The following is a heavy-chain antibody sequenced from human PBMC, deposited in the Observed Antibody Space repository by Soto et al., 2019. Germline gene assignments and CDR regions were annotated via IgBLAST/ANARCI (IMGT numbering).Heavy chain of an antibody. Sequence: QAQLHESGPGLVKPSETLSLSCTVSGASVNSNYWSWIRQSPGKGLEWIGYIDHRGTTNYNPSLTSRVTISSDTPKNQFSLRLSSVTAVDTAVYYCATGGGWLPDTWGQGTLVTVSS. V-gene: IGHV4-59*02. D-gene: IGHD5-12*01. CDR2: IDHRGTT. CDR1: GASVNSNY. CDR3: ATGGGWLPDT. J-gene: IGHJ4*02.